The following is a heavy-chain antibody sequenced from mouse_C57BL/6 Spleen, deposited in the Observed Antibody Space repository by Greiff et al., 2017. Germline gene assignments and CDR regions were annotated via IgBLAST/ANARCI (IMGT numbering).Heavy chain of an antibody. J-gene: IGHJ4*01. CDR2: IYPGDGDT. CDR1: GYAFSSYW. D-gene: IGHD1-1*01. V-gene: IGHV1-80*01. Sequence: VQLQQSGAELVKPGASVKISCKASGYAFSSYWMNWVKQRPGKGLEWIGQIYPGDGDTNYNGKFKGKATLTADKSSSTAYMQLSSLTSEDSAVYFCARSLTTVVATGDYYAMDYWGQGTSVTVSS. CDR3: ARSLTTVVATGDYYAMDY.